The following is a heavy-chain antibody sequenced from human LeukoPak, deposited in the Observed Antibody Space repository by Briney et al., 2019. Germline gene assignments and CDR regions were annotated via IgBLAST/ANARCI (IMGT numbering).Heavy chain of an antibody. D-gene: IGHD3-22*01. J-gene: IGHJ6*02. CDR2: ISGSGGST. Sequence: GGSLRLSCAASGFTFSTYTMSWVRQAPGKGLEWVSAISGSGGSTYYADSVKGRFTISRDNSKNTLYLQMNRLRAEDTAVYYCARDYYDSSGYLSMDVWGQGTTVTVSS. CDR1: GFTFSTYT. V-gene: IGHV3-23*01. CDR3: ARDYYDSSGYLSMDV.